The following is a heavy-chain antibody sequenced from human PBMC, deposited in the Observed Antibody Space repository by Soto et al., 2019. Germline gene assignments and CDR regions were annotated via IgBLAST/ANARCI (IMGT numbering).Heavy chain of an antibody. CDR2: IYYSGST. V-gene: IGHV4-59*12. CDR3: ARDPVQLEPDY. CDR1: GGSISSYY. J-gene: IGHJ4*02. Sequence: SETLSLTCTVSGGSISSYYWSWIRQPPGKGLEWIGYIYYSGSTYYNPSLKSRVTISVDTSKNQFSLKLSSVTAADTAVYYCARDPVQLEPDYWGQGTLVTVSS. D-gene: IGHD1-1*01.